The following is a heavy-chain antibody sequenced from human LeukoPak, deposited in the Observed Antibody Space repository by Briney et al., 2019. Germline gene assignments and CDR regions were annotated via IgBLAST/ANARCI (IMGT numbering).Heavy chain of an antibody. V-gene: IGHV3-23*01. J-gene: IGHJ5*02. CDR3: AKLGDYYGSGSYYVFDP. CDR1: GFTFSSYG. D-gene: IGHD3-10*01. CDR2: ISGSGGST. Sequence: GGSLRLSCAASGFTFSSYGMSWVRQAPGKGLEWVSAISGSGGSTYYADSVKGRFTISRDNSKNTLYLQMSSLRAEDTAVYYCAKLGDYYGSGSYYVFDPWGQGTLVTVSS.